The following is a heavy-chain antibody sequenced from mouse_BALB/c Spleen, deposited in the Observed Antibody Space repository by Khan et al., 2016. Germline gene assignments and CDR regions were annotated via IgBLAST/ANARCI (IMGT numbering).Heavy chain of an antibody. CDR3: ARGVYYAMDY. CDR1: GFNIKDYY. V-gene: IGHV14-1*02. Sequence: VQLQQSGAELVRPGALVKLSCKAPGFNIKDYYMHWVKQRPEQGLEWIGWIDPENGNTIYDPKFQGKASITADTSSNTAYLQLSSLTSEDTAVYYCARGVYYAMDYWGQGTSVTVSS. J-gene: IGHJ4*01. CDR2: IDPENGNT.